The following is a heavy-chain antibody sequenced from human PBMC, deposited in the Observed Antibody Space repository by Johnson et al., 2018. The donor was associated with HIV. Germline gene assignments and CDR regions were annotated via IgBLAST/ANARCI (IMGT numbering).Heavy chain of an antibody. CDR2: IWYDGSNR. V-gene: IGHV3-33*08. Sequence: VQLVESGGGVVQPGRSLRLSCAASGFTFSSFGMHWVRQAPGKGLEWVAVIWYDGSNRYYADSVKGRFTFSRDNSRNTLYLQMNSLRVEDTAVYYCARDQGELRRTHAFDIWGQGTMVTVSS. D-gene: IGHD1-14*01. CDR3: ARDQGELRRTHAFDI. CDR1: GFTFSSFG. J-gene: IGHJ3*02.